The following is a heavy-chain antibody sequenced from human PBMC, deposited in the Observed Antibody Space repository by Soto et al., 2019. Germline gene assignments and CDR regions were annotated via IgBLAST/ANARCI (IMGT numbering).Heavy chain of an antibody. D-gene: IGHD4-17*01. CDR2: INPSGGST. CDR1: GYTFTSYY. V-gene: IGHV1-46*03. J-gene: IGHJ6*02. Sequence: QVQLVQSGAEVKKPGASVKVSCKASGYTFTSYYMHWVRQAPGQGLEWMGIINPSGGSTSYAQKFQGRVTMTRDTSTSTVYMELSSLRSEDTAVYYCASGSDVLRTHYYYYGMDVWGQGTTVTVSS. CDR3: ASGSDVLRTHYYYYGMDV.